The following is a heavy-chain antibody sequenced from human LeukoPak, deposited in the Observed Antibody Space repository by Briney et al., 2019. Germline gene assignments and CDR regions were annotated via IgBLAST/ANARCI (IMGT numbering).Heavy chain of an antibody. CDR1: GGFISSGSYY. CDR2: IYHSGST. J-gene: IGHJ4*02. Sequence: SETLSLTCTVSGGFISSGSYYWSWIRRPPGKGLEWIGSIYHSGSTYYNPSLKSRVTISVDTSKNQFSLKLSSVTAADTAVYYCARVRGTVTTDFDYWGQGTLVTVSS. CDR3: ARVRGTVTTDFDY. V-gene: IGHV4-39*07. D-gene: IGHD4-17*01.